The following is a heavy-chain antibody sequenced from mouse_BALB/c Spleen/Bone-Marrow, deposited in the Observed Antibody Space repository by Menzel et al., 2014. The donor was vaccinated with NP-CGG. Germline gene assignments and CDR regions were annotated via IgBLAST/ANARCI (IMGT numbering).Heavy chain of an antibody. J-gene: IGHJ2*01. CDR3: ARGGISINY. CDR2: IYPGDDDT. D-gene: IGHD1-2*01. V-gene: IGHV1-80*01. CDR1: GHALSIYW. Sequence: QVQLQQSGAELVRPGSSVKISCKASGHALSIYWMNWVKQRPGQGLEWIGQIYPGDDDTDYNGKFKGKATLTADRSSSTAYMQLNSLTSEDSAVYFCARGGISINYWGQGTTLTVSS.